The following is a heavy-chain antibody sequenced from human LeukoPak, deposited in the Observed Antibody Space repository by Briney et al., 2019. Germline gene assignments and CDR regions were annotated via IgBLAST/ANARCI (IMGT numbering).Heavy chain of an antibody. V-gene: IGHV4-39*07. CDR3: ARVRAVPKPRYFDL. D-gene: IGHD4-17*01. Sequence: KPSETLSLTCTVSDGSISSGGYYWSWIRQPPGKGLEWIGEINHSGSTNYNPSLKSRVTISVDTSKNQFSLKLSSVTAADTAVYYCARVRAVPKPRYFDLWGRGTLVTVSS. J-gene: IGHJ2*01. CDR1: DGSISSGGYY. CDR2: INHSGST.